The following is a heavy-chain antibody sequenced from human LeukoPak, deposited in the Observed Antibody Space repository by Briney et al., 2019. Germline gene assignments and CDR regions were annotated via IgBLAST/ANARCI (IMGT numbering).Heavy chain of an antibody. CDR3: ARSEPAGITMVRGDRYYFDY. CDR2: IYYSGST. V-gene: IGHV4-59*01. J-gene: IGHJ4*02. D-gene: IGHD3-10*01. CDR1: GGSISSYY. Sequence: PSETLSLTCTVSGGSISSYYWSWIRQPPGKGLEWIGYIYYSGSTNYNPSLKSRVTISVDTSKNQFSLKLSSVTAADTAVYYCARSEPAGITMVRGDRYYFDYWGQGTLVTVSS.